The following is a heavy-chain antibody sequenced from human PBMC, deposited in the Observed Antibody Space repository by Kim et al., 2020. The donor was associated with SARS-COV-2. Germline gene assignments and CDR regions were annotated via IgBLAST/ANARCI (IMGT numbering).Heavy chain of an antibody. CDR2: IYSSGST. V-gene: IGHV3-66*01. J-gene: IGHJ6*03. Sequence: GGSPRLSCAASGFTVRTNYMSWVRLAPGKGLEWVSVIYSSGSTYYAASVKGRFTISRDNSKNTLYLQMSSLRVEDTAIYFCARNRNYFYYMDVWGKGTTV. CDR1: GFTVRTNY. CDR3: ARNRNYFYYMDV.